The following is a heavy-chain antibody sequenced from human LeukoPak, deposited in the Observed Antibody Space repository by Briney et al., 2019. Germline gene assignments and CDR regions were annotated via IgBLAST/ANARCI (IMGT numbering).Heavy chain of an antibody. Sequence: PGGSLRLSCAASGFTFSSYGMHWVRQAPGKGLEWVAVISYDGSNKYYADSVKGRFTISRDNSKNTLYLQMNSLRAEDTAVYYCAKDAGSQQLDLYYFDYWGQGTLVTVSS. CDR1: GFTFSSYG. V-gene: IGHV3-30*18. CDR2: ISYDGSNK. D-gene: IGHD6-13*01. J-gene: IGHJ4*02. CDR3: AKDAGSQQLDLYYFDY.